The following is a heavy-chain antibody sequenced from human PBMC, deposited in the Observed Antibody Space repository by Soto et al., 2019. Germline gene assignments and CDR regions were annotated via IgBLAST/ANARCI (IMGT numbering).Heavy chain of an antibody. V-gene: IGHV3-7*03. J-gene: IGHJ6*02. CDR3: ARDPGLRITMVRGVRYYYGMDV. CDR1: GFTFSSYG. CDR2: IKQDGSEK. D-gene: IGHD3-10*01. Sequence: GGSLRLSCAASGFTFSSYGMSWVRQAPGKGLEWVANIKQDGSEKYYVDSVKGRFTISRDNAKNSLYLQINSLRAEDTAVYYCARDPGLRITMVRGVRYYYGMDVWGQGTTVTVSS.